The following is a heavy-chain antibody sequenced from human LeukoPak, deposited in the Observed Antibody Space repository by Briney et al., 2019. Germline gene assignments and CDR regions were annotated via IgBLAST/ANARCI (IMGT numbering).Heavy chain of an antibody. CDR1: GFTFSSYS. V-gene: IGHV3-48*01. CDR3: ASPEILQFDY. Sequence: PGGSLRLSCAASGFTFSSYSMNWVRQAPGKGLEWVSYISSSSSTISYADSVKGRFTISRDNAKNSLYLQMNSLRAEDTAVYYCASPEILQFDYWGQGTLVTVSS. CDR2: ISSSSSTI. J-gene: IGHJ4*02.